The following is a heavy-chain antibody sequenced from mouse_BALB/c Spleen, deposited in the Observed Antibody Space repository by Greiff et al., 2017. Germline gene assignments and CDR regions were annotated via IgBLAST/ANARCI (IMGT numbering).Heavy chain of an antibody. CDR2: IWAGGST. CDR3: ARDKGYGSSYFDY. J-gene: IGHJ2*01. CDR1: GFSLTSYG. Sequence: VKLMESGPGLVAPSQSLSITCTVSGFSLTSYGVHWVRQPPGKGLEWLGVIWAGGSTNYNSALMSRLSISKDNSKSQVFLKMNSLQTDDTAMYYCARDKGYGSSYFDYWGQGTTLTVSS. D-gene: IGHD1-1*01. V-gene: IGHV2-9*02.